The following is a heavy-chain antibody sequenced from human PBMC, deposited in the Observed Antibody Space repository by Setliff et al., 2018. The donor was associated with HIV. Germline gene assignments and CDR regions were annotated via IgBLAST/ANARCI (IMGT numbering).Heavy chain of an antibody. CDR1: GASITRGTHY. CDR2: IYTSGRGSD. CDR3: ARDQGYSTSFAFDV. Sequence: SETLSLTCPVSGASITRGTHYCNWIRQPAGKGLQWIGRIYTSGRGSDTYNPSLKSRATISVDTSKNQFSLKLNSVTAADTAVYYCARDQGYSTSFAFDVWGPGTMVTVSS. D-gene: IGHD6-13*01. J-gene: IGHJ3*01. V-gene: IGHV4-61*02.